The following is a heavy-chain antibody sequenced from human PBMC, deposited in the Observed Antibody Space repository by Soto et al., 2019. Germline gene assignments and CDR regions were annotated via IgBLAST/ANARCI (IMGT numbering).Heavy chain of an antibody. CDR2: IYHSGST. J-gene: IGHJ5*02. CDR1: GGSISSGGYY. D-gene: IGHD3-3*01. Sequence: PSETLSLTCTVSGGSISSGGYYWSWIRQHPGKGLEWIGYIYHSGSTYYNPSLKSRVTISVDTSKNQFSLKLSSVTAADTAFYYCARARRFLEWLNCFDPWGQGTLVTVSS. V-gene: IGHV4-31*03. CDR3: ARARRFLEWLNCFDP.